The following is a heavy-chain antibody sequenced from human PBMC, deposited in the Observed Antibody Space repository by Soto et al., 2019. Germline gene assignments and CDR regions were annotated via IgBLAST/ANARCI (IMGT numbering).Heavy chain of an antibody. D-gene: IGHD2-2*02. V-gene: IGHV5-10-1*01. CDR2: IDPSDSYT. J-gene: IGHJ6*02. CDR1: GYSFTSYW. Sequence: GESLKISCKGSGYSFTSYWISWVRQMPGKGLEWMGRIDPSDSYTNYSPSFQGHVTISADKPISTAYLQWSSLKASDTAMYYCARHSAVPAAILSYYYGMDVWGQGTTVTVSS. CDR3: ARHSAVPAAILSYYYGMDV.